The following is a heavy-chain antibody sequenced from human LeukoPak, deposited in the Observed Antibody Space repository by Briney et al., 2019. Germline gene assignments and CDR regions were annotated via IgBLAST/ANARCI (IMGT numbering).Heavy chain of an antibody. Sequence: GSSVKVSCKASGGTFSSYAISWVRQAPGQGLEWMGGIIPIFGTANYAQKFQGRVTITADEPTSTAYMELSSLRSEDTAVYYCARELDGPEGGYYFDYWGQGTLVTVSS. CDR2: IIPIFGTA. J-gene: IGHJ4*02. CDR1: GGTFSSYA. V-gene: IGHV1-69*01. D-gene: IGHD1-1*01. CDR3: ARELDGPEGGYYFDY.